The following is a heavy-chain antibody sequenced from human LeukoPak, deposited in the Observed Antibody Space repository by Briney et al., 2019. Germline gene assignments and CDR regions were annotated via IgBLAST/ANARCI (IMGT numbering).Heavy chain of an antibody. Sequence: PSETLSLTCTVSGGSISSSSYYWGWIRQPPGKGLEWIGSIYYSGSTYYNPSLKSRVTISVDTSKNQFSLKLSSVTAADTAVYYCARALRDGYNSDYWGQGTLVTVSS. V-gene: IGHV4-39*07. CDR1: GGSISSSSYY. CDR2: IYYSGST. D-gene: IGHD5-24*01. CDR3: ARALRDGYNSDY. J-gene: IGHJ4*02.